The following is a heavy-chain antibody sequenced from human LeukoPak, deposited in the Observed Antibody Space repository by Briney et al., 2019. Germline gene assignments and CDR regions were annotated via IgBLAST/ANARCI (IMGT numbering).Heavy chain of an antibody. CDR3: ARAPPMVRGVIRYYYYYMDV. CDR1: GGSISSGGYY. V-gene: IGHV4-31*03. Sequence: SETLSLTCTVSGGSISSGGYYWSWIRQHPGKGLEWIGYIYYSGSTYYNPSLKSRVTISVDTSKNQFSLKLSSVTAADTAVYYCARAPPMVRGVIRYYYYYMDVWGKGTTVTVSS. D-gene: IGHD3-10*01. CDR2: IYYSGST. J-gene: IGHJ6*03.